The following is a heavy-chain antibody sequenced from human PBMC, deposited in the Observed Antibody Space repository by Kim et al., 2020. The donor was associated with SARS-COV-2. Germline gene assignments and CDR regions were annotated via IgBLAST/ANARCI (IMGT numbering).Heavy chain of an antibody. J-gene: IGHJ5*02. D-gene: IGHD1-1*01. CDR2: INSGSSTI. CDR3: AKAPRTTNWFDP. CDR1: GFTFSDYS. Sequence: GGSLRLSCAASGFTFSDYSMNWVRQAPGKGLEWVSYINSGSSTIYYADSVKGRFTISRDNAKNSLYLQMNSLRDEDTAVYYCAKAPRTTNWFDPWGQGTLVTVSS. V-gene: IGHV3-48*02.